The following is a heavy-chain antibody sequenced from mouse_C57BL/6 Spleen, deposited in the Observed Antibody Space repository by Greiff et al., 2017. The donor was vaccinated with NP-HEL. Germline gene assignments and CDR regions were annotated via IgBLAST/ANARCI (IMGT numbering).Heavy chain of an antibody. CDR1: GFNIKDDY. Sequence: VQLQQSGAELVRPGASVKLSCTASGFNIKDDYMHWVKQRPEQGLEWIGWIDPENGDTEYASKFQGKATITADTSSKTAYLQLSSLTSEDTSVYYCTDSSGYVWFAYWGQGTLVTVSA. V-gene: IGHV14-4*01. J-gene: IGHJ3*01. CDR3: TDSSGYVWFAY. D-gene: IGHD3-2*02. CDR2: IDPENGDT.